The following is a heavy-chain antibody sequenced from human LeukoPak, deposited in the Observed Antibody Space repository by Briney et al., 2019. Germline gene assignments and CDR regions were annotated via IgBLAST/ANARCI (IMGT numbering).Heavy chain of an antibody. CDR3: GRHRGVLRYCSSTSCYGGGLFDY. Sequence: SEPLSLPCTVSGGSISSSSYYCGWIRQPPGKGLEWIGSIYYNGSTYYNPSLKIRATISVDQSNNQFSLKLSSVTAADTAGYYCGRHRGVLRYCSSTSCYGGGLFDYWGQESLVTVSS. V-gene: IGHV4-39*01. CDR1: GGSISSSSYY. D-gene: IGHD2-2*01. CDR2: IYYNGST. J-gene: IGHJ4*02.